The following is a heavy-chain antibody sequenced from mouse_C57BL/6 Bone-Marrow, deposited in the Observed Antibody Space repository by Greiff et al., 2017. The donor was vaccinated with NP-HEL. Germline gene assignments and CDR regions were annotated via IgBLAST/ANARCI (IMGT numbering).Heavy chain of an antibody. Sequence: EVMLVESGAELVRPGASVKLSCTASGFNIKDDYMHWVKQRPEQGLEWIGWIDPENGDTEYASKFQGKATITADTSSNTAYLQLSSLTSEDTAVYYCTAYYFDDWGQGTTLTVSS. V-gene: IGHV14-4*01. D-gene: IGHD6-5*01. CDR3: TAYYFDD. J-gene: IGHJ2*01. CDR1: GFNIKDDY. CDR2: IDPENGDT.